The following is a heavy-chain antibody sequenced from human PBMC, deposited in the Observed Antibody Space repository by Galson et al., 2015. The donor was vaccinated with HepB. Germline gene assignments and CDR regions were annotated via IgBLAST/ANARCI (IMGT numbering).Heavy chain of an antibody. CDR3: ARDQSVYAPS. CDR1: GFGFSSSW. Sequence: SLRLSCAASGFGFSSSWMQWVRRAPGKGLVWVSRINTAGSATSYADSVKGRFTISRDNAKNTLYLQMNSLRVEETAVYYCARDQSVYAPSWGQGTLVTVSS. J-gene: IGHJ5*02. D-gene: IGHD2-2*01. CDR2: INTAGSAT. V-gene: IGHV3-74*01.